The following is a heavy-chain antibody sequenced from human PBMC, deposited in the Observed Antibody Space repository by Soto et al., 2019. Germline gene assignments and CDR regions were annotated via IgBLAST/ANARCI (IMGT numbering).Heavy chain of an antibody. CDR2: IIPILGIA. D-gene: IGHD6-6*01. CDR3: ARDLVPAVRFSSSI. V-gene: IGHV1-69*04. CDR1: GGTFSSYT. Sequence: GASVKVSCTASGGTFSSYTISWVRQAPGQGLEWMGRIIPILGIANYAQKFQGRVTITADKSTSTAYMELSSLRSEDTAVYYCARDLVPAVRFSSSIWGQGTMVTVSS. J-gene: IGHJ3*02.